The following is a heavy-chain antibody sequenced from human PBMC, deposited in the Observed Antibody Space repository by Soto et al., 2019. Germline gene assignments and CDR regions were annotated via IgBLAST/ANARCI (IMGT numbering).Heavy chain of an antibody. CDR3: ARGPYCSGGSCYEDWFDP. Sequence: QLQLQESGPGLVKPSETLSLTCTVSGGSISSSSYYWGWIRQPPGKGLEWIGSIYYSGSTYYNPSLTGRVTISVDTSKNQFSLTLSSVTAADTAVYYCARGPYCSGGSCYEDWFDPWGQGTLVTVSS. CDR1: GGSISSSSYY. D-gene: IGHD2-15*01. V-gene: IGHV4-39*01. J-gene: IGHJ5*02. CDR2: IYYSGST.